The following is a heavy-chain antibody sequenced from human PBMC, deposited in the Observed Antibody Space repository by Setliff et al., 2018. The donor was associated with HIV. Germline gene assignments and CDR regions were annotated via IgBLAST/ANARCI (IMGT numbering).Heavy chain of an antibody. CDR1: GFDFASFL. CDR2: ISRDNFVR. V-gene: IGHV3-21*01. Sequence: PGGSLRLSCVVSGFDFASFLIHWVRQAPGKGLEWVASISRDNFVRFYADSVRGRFNVSRDNAQKSLFLQMNSLKADDTAVYYCVRDYMWAFDYWGQGTLVTVSS. J-gene: IGHJ4*02. D-gene: IGHD1-26*01. CDR3: VRDYMWAFDY.